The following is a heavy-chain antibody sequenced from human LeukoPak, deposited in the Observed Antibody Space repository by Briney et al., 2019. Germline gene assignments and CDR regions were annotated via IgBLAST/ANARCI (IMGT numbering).Heavy chain of an antibody. CDR1: GYTFTSYD. D-gene: IGHD3-10*01. CDR2: MNPNSGNT. Sequence: ASVKVSCKASGYTFTSYDINWVRQATGQGLEWMGWMNPNSGNTGYAQKFQGRVTITRNTSISTAYMELSSLRSEGTAVYYCATGSMVRGYNWFDPWGQGTLVTVSS. J-gene: IGHJ5*02. CDR3: ATGSMVRGYNWFDP. V-gene: IGHV1-8*03.